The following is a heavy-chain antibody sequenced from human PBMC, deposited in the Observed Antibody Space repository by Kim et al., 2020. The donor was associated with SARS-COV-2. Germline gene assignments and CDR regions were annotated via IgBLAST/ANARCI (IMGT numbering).Heavy chain of an antibody. CDR3: AREGKSGSYFDY. J-gene: IGHJ4*02. Sequence: GGSLRLSCAASGFIFSSYSMNWVRQAPGRGLEWVSYISSGTTYYADSVKGRFTVSRDNAKNSLYLQMNSLRDEDTAVYYCAREGKSGSYFDYWGQGTLVTVSA. D-gene: IGHD1-26*01. CDR2: ISSGTT. V-gene: IGHV3-48*02. CDR1: GFIFSSYS.